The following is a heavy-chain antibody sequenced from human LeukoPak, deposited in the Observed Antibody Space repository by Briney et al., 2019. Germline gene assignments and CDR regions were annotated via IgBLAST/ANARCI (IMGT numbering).Heavy chain of an antibody. CDR1: GFTFSGSA. J-gene: IGHJ4*02. CDR2: IRSKANSYAT. Sequence: GGSLRLSCAASGFTFSGSAMHWVRQASGKGLEWVGRIRSKANSYATAYAASVKGRFTISRDDSKDTAYLQMNSLKTEDTAVYYCTRRGSIAVAGMGDYWGQGTLVTVSS. V-gene: IGHV3-73*01. CDR3: TRRGSIAVAGMGDY. D-gene: IGHD6-19*01.